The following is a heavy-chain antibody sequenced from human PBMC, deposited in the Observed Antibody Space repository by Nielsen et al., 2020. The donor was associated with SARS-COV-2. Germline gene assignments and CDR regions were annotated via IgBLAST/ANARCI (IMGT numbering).Heavy chain of an antibody. CDR1: GFTVRSNS. D-gene: IGHD2-15*01. CDR3: TTDLTDYCSGGSCLPFDY. J-gene: IGHJ4*02. V-gene: IGHV3-15*01. CDR2: IKSKTDGGTT. Sequence: GESLKISCAASGFTVRSNSMSWVRQAPGKGLEWVGRIKSKTDGGTTDYAAPVKGRFTISRDDSKNTLYLQMNSLKTEDTAVYYCTTDLTDYCSGGSCLPFDYWGQGTLVTVSS.